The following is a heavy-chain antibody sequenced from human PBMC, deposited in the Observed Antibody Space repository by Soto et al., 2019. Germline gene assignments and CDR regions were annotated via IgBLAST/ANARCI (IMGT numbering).Heavy chain of an antibody. D-gene: IGHD3-16*02. CDR3: ARMGLHWGELSRNWFDP. V-gene: IGHV4-31*03. Sequence: QVQLQESGPGLVKPSQTLSLTCTISGGSISSGDYYWSWIRHPPGKGLEWIGSIYYSGRTNYNPSLKSRLNISLVTSTNQFSLKLSSVTAADTAVYYCARMGLHWGELSRNWFDPWGQGTLVTVSS. CDR2: IYYSGRT. CDR1: GGSISSGDYY. J-gene: IGHJ5*02.